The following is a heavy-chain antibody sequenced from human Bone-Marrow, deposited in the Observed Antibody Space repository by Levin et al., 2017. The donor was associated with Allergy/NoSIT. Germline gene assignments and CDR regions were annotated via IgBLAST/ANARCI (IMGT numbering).Heavy chain of an antibody. CDR1: GYIFTSYG. CDR3: ARVADSSSWFVFTNDYYYSMDV. Sequence: ASVKVSCKASGYIFTSYGITWVRHVPGQGLEWMGGISTSKGDTNFAQNFQGRVTMTTDTSTSTAYLELRSLRADDTALYFCARVADSSSWFVFTNDYYYSMDVWGQGTTVTVSS. J-gene: IGHJ6*02. CDR2: ISTSKGDT. D-gene: IGHD6-13*01. V-gene: IGHV1-18*01.